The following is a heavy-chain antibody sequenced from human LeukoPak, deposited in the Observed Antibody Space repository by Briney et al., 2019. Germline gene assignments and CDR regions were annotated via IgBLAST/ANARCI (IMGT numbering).Heavy chain of an antibody. CDR1: GFIFSNHG. D-gene: IGHD6-25*01. V-gene: IGHV3-23*01. J-gene: IGHJ4*02. Sequence: GGSLRLSCAASGFIFSNHGMNWVRQAPGKGLEWVSAISGSGGSTYYADSVKGRFTISRDNSKNTLYLQMNSLRAEDTAVYYCVCSVDYWGQGTLVTVSS. CDR3: VCSVDY. CDR2: ISGSGGST.